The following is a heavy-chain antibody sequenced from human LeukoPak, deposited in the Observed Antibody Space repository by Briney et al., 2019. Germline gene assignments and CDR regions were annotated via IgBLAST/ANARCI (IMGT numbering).Heavy chain of an antibody. D-gene: IGHD2-15*01. CDR2: INPNSGGT. CDR1: GYTFTGYY. CDR3: ARSREYCSGGSCYSGADP. Sequence: ASVKVSCKASGYTFTGYYMHWVRQAPGQGLEWMGWINPNSGGTNYAQKFQGRVTITADESTSTAYMELSSLRSEDTAVYYCARSREYCSGGSCYSGADPWGQGTLVTVSS. V-gene: IGHV1-2*02. J-gene: IGHJ5*02.